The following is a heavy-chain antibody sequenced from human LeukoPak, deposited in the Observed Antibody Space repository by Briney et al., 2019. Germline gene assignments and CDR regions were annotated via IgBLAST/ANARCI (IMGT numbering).Heavy chain of an antibody. D-gene: IGHD1-26*01. CDR1: GFTFDDYA. J-gene: IGHJ4*02. CDR3: AKDMGVGATAAEY. CDR2: ISWNSGSI. V-gene: IGHV3-9*01. Sequence: PGGSLRLSCAASGFTFDDYAMHWVRQAPGKGLEWVSGISWNSGSIGYADSVKGRFTISRNNAKNSLYLQMSSLRAEDTALYYCAKDMGVGATAAEYWGQGTLVTVSS.